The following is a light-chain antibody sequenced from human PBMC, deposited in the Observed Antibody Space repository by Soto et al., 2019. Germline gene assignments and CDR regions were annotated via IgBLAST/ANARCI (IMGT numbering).Light chain of an antibody. CDR3: RQRYSNLAT. CDR1: QSVSNW. J-gene: IGKJ5*01. V-gene: IGKV1-5*01. Sequence: DVQRTQPPSTLSASVLETVTITCRSSQSVSNWPALYHQKTGKPPMHRNSDVSRFESGVPSRCIGSRSWTEFIVLIISLLPEEYTTNYCRQRYSNLATFGQGTRLEIK. CDR2: DVS.